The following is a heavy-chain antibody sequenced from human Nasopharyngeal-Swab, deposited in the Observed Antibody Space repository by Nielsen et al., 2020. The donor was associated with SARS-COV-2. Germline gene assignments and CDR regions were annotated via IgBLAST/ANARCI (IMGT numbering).Heavy chain of an antibody. J-gene: IGHJ6*02. CDR2: ISSSSTI. V-gene: IGHV3-69-1*01. Sequence: VRQAPGKGLEWVSYISSSSTIYYADSVKGRFTISRDNAKNSLYLQMNSLRAEDTAVYYCARTGYDFWSGYYPGYYYYGMDVWGQGTTVTVSS. D-gene: IGHD3-3*01. CDR3: ARTGYDFWSGYYPGYYYYGMDV.